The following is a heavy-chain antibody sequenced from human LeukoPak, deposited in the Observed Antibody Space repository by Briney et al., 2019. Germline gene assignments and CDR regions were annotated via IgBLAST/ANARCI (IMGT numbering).Heavy chain of an antibody. CDR1: GFTFTSYS. V-gene: IGHV3-23*01. D-gene: IGHD1-26*01. J-gene: IGHJ6*02. Sequence: GGSLRLSCAASGFTFTSYSMNWVRQAPGKGLEWVSTISGGGGSTYYADSVKGRFTISRDNSKNTLYLQVNSLRAEDTAVYYCARTSGSYFYYYGMDVWGQGTTVTVSS. CDR3: ARTSGSYFYYYGMDV. CDR2: ISGGGGST.